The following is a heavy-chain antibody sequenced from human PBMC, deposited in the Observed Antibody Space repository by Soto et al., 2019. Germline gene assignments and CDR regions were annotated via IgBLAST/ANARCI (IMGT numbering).Heavy chain of an antibody. CDR1: GYNFATSW. CDR2: IYPGDSEA. J-gene: IGHJ6*02. Sequence: PGESLKISCQGAGYNFATSWIAWVRQMPGKGLEWMGIIYPGDSEARYSPSFQGHVTFSADKSISTAYLQWDRLKASDTAIYYCARRLSGPKEEYNAYYFYGLDVWGQGTKVTVSS. CDR3: ARRLSGPKEEYNAYYFYGLDV. D-gene: IGHD1-1*01. V-gene: IGHV5-51*01.